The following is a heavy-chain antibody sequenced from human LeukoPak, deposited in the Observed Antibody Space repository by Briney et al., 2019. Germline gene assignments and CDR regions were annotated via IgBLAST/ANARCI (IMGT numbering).Heavy chain of an antibody. CDR1: GFTFSVAA. Sequence: GGSLRLSCAASGFTFSVAAMTWVRQAPGKGLEWVSSISSSSSYIYYADSVKGRFTISRDNAKNSLYLQMNSLRAEDTAVYYCARAYVDTAMVSPGYWGQGTLVTVSS. V-gene: IGHV3-21*01. CDR3: ARAYVDTAMVSPGY. J-gene: IGHJ4*02. CDR2: ISSSSSYI. D-gene: IGHD5-18*01.